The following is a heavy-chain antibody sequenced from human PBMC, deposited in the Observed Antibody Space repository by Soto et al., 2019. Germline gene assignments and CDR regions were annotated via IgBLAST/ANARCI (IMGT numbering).Heavy chain of an antibody. CDR2: ISSSSSTI. J-gene: IGHJ4*02. CDR3: ARDESSPGPILTYGPYYFDY. D-gene: IGHD3-10*01. CDR1: GFTFSSYS. Sequence: GGSLRLSCAASGFTFSSYSMNWVRQAPGKGLEWVSYISSSSSTIYYADSVKGRFTISRDNAKNSLYLQMNSLRDEDTAVYYCARDESSPGPILTYGPYYFDYWGQGTLVTVSS. V-gene: IGHV3-48*02.